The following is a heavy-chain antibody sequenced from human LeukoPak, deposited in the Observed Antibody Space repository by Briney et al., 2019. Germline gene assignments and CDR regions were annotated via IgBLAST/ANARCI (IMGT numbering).Heavy chain of an antibody. V-gene: IGHV1-46*01. CDR3: ARSSTVTAARWHFDL. J-gene: IGHJ2*01. D-gene: IGHD4-17*01. CDR2: IHPSGGST. CDR1: GYTFTNYY. Sequence: ASVKVSCKASGYTFTNYYIHWVRQAPGQGLEWMGKIHPSGGSTSYPQNFQGRVTIIRDTSTGTVYMELSSLRSEDTAVYFCARSSTVTAARWHFDLWGRGTLVTVSS.